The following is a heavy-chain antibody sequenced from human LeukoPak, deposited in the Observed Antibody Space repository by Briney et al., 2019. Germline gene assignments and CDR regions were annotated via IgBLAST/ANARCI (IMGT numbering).Heavy chain of an antibody. J-gene: IGHJ4*02. Sequence: SETLSLTCTVSGGSISSYYWSWLRQPPGKGLEWIGYIYYSGSTNYNPSLKSRVTISVDTSKNQFSLKLSSVTAADTAVYYCARAGAVTYFDYWGQGTLVTVSS. V-gene: IGHV4-59*01. CDR1: GGSISSYY. CDR3: ARAGAVTYFDY. CDR2: IYYSGST. D-gene: IGHD4-17*01.